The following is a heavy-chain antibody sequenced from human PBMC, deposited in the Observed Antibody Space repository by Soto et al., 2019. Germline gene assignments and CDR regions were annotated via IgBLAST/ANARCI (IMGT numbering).Heavy chain of an antibody. Sequence: QVQLVESGGGVVQPGRSLRLSCAASGFTFSSYGMHWVRQAPGKGLEWVAVIWYDGSNKYYADSVKGRFTISRDNSKNTLYPQMNSLRAEDTAVYYCARDGPLGYCSSTSCSAFDYWGQGTLVTVSS. J-gene: IGHJ4*02. D-gene: IGHD2-2*01. V-gene: IGHV3-33*01. CDR1: GFTFSSYG. CDR2: IWYDGSNK. CDR3: ARDGPLGYCSSTSCSAFDY.